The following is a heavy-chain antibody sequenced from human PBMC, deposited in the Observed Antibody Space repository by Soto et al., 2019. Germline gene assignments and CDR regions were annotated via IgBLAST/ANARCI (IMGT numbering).Heavy chain of an antibody. J-gene: IGHJ4*02. CDR3: VRVVAIPGYPDN. V-gene: IGHV1-69*14. Sequence: QVQLVQSGAEVRQPASSVKVSCKTSGATFSSYAITWVRQAPGQGLEWMGGIVPTVDTSTYAQKFQGRVTITADKFTNTVYMELSSLRSDATAVYYCVRVVAIPGYPDNWGQGTLVTVSS. D-gene: IGHD5-12*01. CDR2: IVPTVDTS. CDR1: GATFSSYA.